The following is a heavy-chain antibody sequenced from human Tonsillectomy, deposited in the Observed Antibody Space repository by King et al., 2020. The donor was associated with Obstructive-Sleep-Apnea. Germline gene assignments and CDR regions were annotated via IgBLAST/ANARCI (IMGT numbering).Heavy chain of an antibody. CDR2: ISSISIII. D-gene: IGHD4-17*01. CDR3: ARESTVTTTDY. CDR1: GFTFSNYN. V-gene: IGHV3-48*04. J-gene: IGHJ4*02. Sequence: VQLGESGGGLVQPGGSLRLSWSGSGFTFSNYNMNLVRTAPGTWLEWVSSISSISIIIYYADSVKGRFTISRDNAKNSLYLQMNSLRAEDTAVYYCARESTVTTTDYWGQGTLVTVSS.